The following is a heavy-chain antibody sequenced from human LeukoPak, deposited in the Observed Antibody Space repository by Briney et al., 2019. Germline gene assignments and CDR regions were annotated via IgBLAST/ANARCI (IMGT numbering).Heavy chain of an antibody. Sequence: PSETLSLTCTVSGGSISSSSYYWGWIRQPPGKGLEWIANIYYSGTTYYNPSLKSRVTISVDTSKNQFSLKLSSVTAADTAVYYCARTSMLLFAYWGQGPLVSVSS. CDR1: GGSISSSSYY. CDR3: ARTSMLLFAY. CDR2: IYYSGTT. V-gene: IGHV4-39*01. J-gene: IGHJ4*02. D-gene: IGHD2/OR15-2a*01.